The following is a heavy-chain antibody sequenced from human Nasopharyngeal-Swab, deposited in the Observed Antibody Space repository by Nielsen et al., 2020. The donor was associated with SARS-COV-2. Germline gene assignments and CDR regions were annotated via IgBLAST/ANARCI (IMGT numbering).Heavy chain of an antibody. D-gene: IGHD6-13*01. CDR3: ARAGIAAAGDFDY. Sequence: CGREVPRQGHEWMGWISAYNGNTNYAQKLQGRVTMTTDTSASTAYMELRSLRSDDTAVYYCARAGIAAAGDFDYWGQGTLVTVSS. V-gene: IGHV1-18*01. CDR2: ISAYNGNT. J-gene: IGHJ4*02.